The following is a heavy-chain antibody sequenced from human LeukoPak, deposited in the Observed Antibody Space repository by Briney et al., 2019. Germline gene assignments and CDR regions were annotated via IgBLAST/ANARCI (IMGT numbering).Heavy chain of an antibody. Sequence: PGRSLRLSCAASGFTFSDYYMSWIRQAPGKGLEWVSYICYSGNIVYNAYSVKGRFTISKDTTKQSLYLQMNSPTADDTAVYYGAREYNGAFDYWGQGTLVTVSS. CDR1: GFTFSDYY. CDR2: ICYSGNIV. J-gene: IGHJ4*02. CDR3: AREYNGAFDY. D-gene: IGHD1-1*01. V-gene: IGHV3-11*04.